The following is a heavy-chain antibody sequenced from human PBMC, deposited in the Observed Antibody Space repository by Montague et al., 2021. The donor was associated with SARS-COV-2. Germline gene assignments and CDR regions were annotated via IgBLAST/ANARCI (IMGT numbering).Heavy chain of an antibody. CDR1: GFSLSTSGMC. CDR3: ARMPDQVWLDY. D-gene: IGHD5-18*01. Sequence: PALVKPTQTLTLTCTFSGFSLSTSGMCVSWIRQPPGKALEWLAVIDWDDDKSYSTSLKTRLTTPQDTSKNQVVLTMTNMDPVDTATYYCARMPDQVWLDYWGQGILVTVSS. V-gene: IGHV2-70*01. J-gene: IGHJ4*02. CDR2: IDWDDDK.